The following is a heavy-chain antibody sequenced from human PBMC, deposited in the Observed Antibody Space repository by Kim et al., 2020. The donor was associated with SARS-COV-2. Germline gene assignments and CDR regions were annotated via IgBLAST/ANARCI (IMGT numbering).Heavy chain of an antibody. CDR2: INAGNGNT. J-gene: IGHJ4*02. Sequence: ASVKVSCKASGYTFTSYAMHWVRQAPGQRLEWMGWINAGNGNTKYSQKFQGRVTITRDTSASTAYMELSSLRSEDTAVYYCARHPDDILTFFDYWGQGTLVTVSS. V-gene: IGHV1-3*01. CDR3: ARHPDDILTFFDY. CDR1: GYTFTSYA. D-gene: IGHD3-9*01.